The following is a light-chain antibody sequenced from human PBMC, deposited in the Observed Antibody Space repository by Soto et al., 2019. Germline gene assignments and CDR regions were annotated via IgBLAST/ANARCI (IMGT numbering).Light chain of an antibody. V-gene: IGKV1-39*01. J-gene: IGKJ2*01. CDR1: QNIRKY. CDR2: AAS. Sequence: DIQMTQSPSSLSASVGDRVTITCRTSQNIRKYLNWYQHKPGKAPNVLIYAASSSQSGVPSRFRGSGSWTDFTLTINNVQPEDYATYYCHQSYIMPYTFGQGTKLEIK. CDR3: HQSYIMPYT.